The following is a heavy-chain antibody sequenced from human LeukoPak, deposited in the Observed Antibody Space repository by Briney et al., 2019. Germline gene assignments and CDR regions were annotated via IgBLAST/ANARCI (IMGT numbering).Heavy chain of an antibody. CDR3: ARVDLAAWFDY. Sequence: GGSLRLSCAASGFTFSSYWMSWVRQAPGKGLEWVANIKQDGSEKYYVDSVKGRFTISRDNAKNSLYLQMNSLRAEDTAAYYCARVDLAAWFDYWGQGTLVTVSS. V-gene: IGHV3-7*04. D-gene: IGHD6-25*01. J-gene: IGHJ4*02. CDR1: GFTFSSYW. CDR2: IKQDGSEK.